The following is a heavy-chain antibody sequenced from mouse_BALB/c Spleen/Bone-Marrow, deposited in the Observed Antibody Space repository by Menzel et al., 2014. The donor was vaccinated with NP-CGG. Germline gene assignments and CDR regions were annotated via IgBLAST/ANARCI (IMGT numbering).Heavy chain of an antibody. D-gene: IGHD2-2*01. CDR3: ARRDGYDVAWFAY. CDR1: GYSITSGYS. V-gene: IGHV3-1*02. CDR2: IHYSGST. Sequence: DVKLVESGPDLVKPSQSLSLTCTVTGYSITSGYSWHWIRQFPGNKLEWMGYIHYSGSTNYNPSLKSRISITRDTSKNQFFLQLNAVTTEDTATYYGARRDGYDVAWFAYWGQGTLVTVSA. J-gene: IGHJ3*01.